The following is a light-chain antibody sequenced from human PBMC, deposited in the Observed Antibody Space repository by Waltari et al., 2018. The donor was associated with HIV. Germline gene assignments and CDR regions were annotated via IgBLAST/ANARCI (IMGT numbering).Light chain of an antibody. CDR3: CSYAGTYTYVL. CDR2: EVI. Sequence: QSALTQPRSVSGSPGQSVTLSCTGTSSDVGGYDSAPWYLQHPGKVPKLIIYEVIKRPSGVPDRFSGSKSGNTASLTISGLQTEDEADYFCCSYAGTYTYVLFGGGTKLTVL. V-gene: IGLV2-11*01. CDR1: SSDVGGYDS. J-gene: IGLJ3*02.